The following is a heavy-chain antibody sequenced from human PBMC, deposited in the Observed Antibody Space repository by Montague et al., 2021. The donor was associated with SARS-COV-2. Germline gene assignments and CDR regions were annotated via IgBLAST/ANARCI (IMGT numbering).Heavy chain of an antibody. V-gene: IGHV4-59*01. D-gene: IGHD3-3*01. Sequence: SETLSLTCTVSGGSISSYYWSWTRQPPGKVLEWIGYIYYSGRTNYNPSLKSRVTISVDTSKNQFSLKLSSVTAADTAAYYCARGVSYYDFWSGYDYGMDVWGQGTTVTVSS. CDR1: GGSISSYY. CDR2: IYYSGRT. J-gene: IGHJ6*02. CDR3: ARGVSYYDFWSGYDYGMDV.